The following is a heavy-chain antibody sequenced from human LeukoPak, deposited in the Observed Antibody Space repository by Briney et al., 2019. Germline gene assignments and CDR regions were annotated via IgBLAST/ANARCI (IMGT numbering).Heavy chain of an antibody. Sequence: PGGSLRLSCAASGFTFDDYAMHWVRHAPGKGLEWVSGISWNSGSLGYADSVKGRFTISRDNAKNSLYLQMNSLRAEDTALYYCAKDTIIAAPQRISDGMDVWGQGTTVTVSS. CDR3: AKDTIIAAPQRISDGMDV. J-gene: IGHJ6*02. CDR1: GFTFDDYA. CDR2: ISWNSGSL. D-gene: IGHD6-13*01. V-gene: IGHV3-9*01.